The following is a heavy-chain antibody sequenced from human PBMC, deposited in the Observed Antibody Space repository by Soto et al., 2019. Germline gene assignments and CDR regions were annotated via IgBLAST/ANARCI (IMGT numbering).Heavy chain of an antibody. CDR1: GYTFTSYG. CDR3: AGGRYSYGRAYYYYSCCIGV. D-gene: IGHD5-18*01. J-gene: IGHJ6*02. V-gene: IGHV1-18*01. Sequence: ASVKVSCKASGYTFTSYGISWVRQAPGQGLEWMGWISAYNGNTNYAQKLQGRVTMTTDTSTSTAYMELRSLRSDDTAVYYCAGGRYSYGRAYYYYSCCIGVWGQGTTVTVSS. CDR2: ISAYNGNT.